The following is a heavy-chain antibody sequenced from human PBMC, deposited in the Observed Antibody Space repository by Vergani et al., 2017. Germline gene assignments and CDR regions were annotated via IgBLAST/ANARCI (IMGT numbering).Heavy chain of an antibody. CDR2: IYTSGST. Sequence: QVQLQESGPGLVKPSQTLSLTCTVSGGSISSGSYYWSWIRQPAGKGLEWIGRIYTSGSTNYNPSLKSRVTISVDTSKNQFSLKLSSVTAADTAVYYCARGGDSSGYFYYYYMDVWGKGTTVTVSS. CDR3: ARGGDSSGYFYYYYMDV. CDR1: GGSISSGSYY. V-gene: IGHV4-61*02. D-gene: IGHD3-22*01. J-gene: IGHJ6*03.